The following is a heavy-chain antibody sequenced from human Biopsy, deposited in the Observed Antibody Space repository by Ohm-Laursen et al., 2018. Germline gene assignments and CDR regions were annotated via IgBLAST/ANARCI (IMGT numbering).Heavy chain of an antibody. V-gene: IGHV1-46*01. CDR3: ARNTGWYGDLYYFDY. Sequence: GASVKVSCKASGCSFTSYYMHWVRQAPGQGLEWMGMINPSGSTTSYPQIFQGSVTMTRDTSKSTVYMELSSLRSADTAVYFCARNTGWYGDLYYFDYWGQGTLVTVSS. J-gene: IGHJ4*02. D-gene: IGHD6-19*01. CDR2: INPSGSTT. CDR1: GCSFTSYY.